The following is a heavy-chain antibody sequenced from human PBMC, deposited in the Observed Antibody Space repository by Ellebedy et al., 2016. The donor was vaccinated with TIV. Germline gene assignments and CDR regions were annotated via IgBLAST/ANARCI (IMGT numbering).Heavy chain of an antibody. J-gene: IGHJ4*02. CDR1: GFTFSSYW. Sequence: GESLKISCAASGFTFSSYWMSWVRPDPGKGLEWVANIRQDGNEKNYVDSVKGRFTIYRDNAKNSLYLDMNSLRAEDTAIYYCAKDAYGGNEYWGQGTLVTVSS. CDR2: IRQDGNEK. CDR3: AKDAYGGNEY. D-gene: IGHD4-23*01. V-gene: IGHV3-7*01.